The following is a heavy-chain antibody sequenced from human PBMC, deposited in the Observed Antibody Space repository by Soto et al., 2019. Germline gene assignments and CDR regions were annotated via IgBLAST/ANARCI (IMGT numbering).Heavy chain of an antibody. CDR2: IYYSGTT. Sequence: QLQLQESGPGLVKPSETLSLTCTVSSASISSSSYTWGWIRQPPGKGLEWIGSIYYSGTTYYNPSLKSRVTVSVNTSKNQFSLKVTPVTAADTAVYYCARLHGYCISSSCHGHYAMDVWGQGTTVTVSS. CDR1: SASISSSSYT. CDR3: ARLHGYCISSSCHGHYAMDV. J-gene: IGHJ6*02. D-gene: IGHD2-2*01. V-gene: IGHV4-39*01.